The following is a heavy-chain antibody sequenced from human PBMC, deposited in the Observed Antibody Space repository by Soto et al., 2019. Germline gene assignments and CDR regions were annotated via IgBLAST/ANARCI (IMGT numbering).Heavy chain of an antibody. D-gene: IGHD3-10*01. J-gene: IGHJ4*02. CDR3: AKDQEDYYGSGSSTPPDY. Sequence: GGSLRLSCAASGFTFSSYAMSWVRQAPGKGLEWVSAISGSGGSTYYADSVKGRFTISRDNSKNTLYLQMNSLRAEDTAVYYCAKDQEDYYGSGSSTPPDYWGRGTLVTVSS. V-gene: IGHV3-23*01. CDR2: ISGSGGST. CDR1: GFTFSSYA.